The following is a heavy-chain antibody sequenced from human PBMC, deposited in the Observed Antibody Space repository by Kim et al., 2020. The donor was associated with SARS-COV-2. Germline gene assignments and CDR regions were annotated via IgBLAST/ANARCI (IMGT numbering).Heavy chain of an antibody. D-gene: IGHD3-16*01. CDR2: LYYSVTT. CDR3: ARMPINYYHYKSVYY. J-gene: IGHJ6*01. CDR1: GGSIGTTNYH. V-gene: IGHV4-39*01. Sequence: SETLSLTCTVSGGSIGTTNYHWVWIRPPPGKGLEWIGSLYYSVTTYSNPSLRSRVTISVDTTKNQLSLTLTSVTAAATADYYCARMPINYYHYKSVYY.